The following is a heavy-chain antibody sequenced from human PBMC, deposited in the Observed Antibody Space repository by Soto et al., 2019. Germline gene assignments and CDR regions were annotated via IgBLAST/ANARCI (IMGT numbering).Heavy chain of an antibody. CDR3: AKDFVYYYYYGMDV. CDR1: GFTFSSYG. V-gene: IGHV3-30*18. Sequence: SLRLSCAASGFTFSSYGMHWVRQAPGKGLGWVAVISYDGSNKYYADSVKGRFTISRDNSKNTLYLQMNSLRAEDTAVYYCAKDFVYYYYYGMDVWGQGTTVTVSS. J-gene: IGHJ6*02. CDR2: ISYDGSNK.